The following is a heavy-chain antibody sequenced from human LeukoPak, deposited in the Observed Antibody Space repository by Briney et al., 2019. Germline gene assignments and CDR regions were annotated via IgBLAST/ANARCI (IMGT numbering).Heavy chain of an antibody. Sequence: SQTLSLTCTVSGDSLTNDDYFWGWTRQPPGEGLEWIGYIYYTAGTYYNPSLRSRLIMSIDASRNQFSLQLNSVTDADTAVYSCGRGMRYSGSYVVEFWGLGTLVTVSS. V-gene: IGHV4-30-4*01. J-gene: IGHJ4*02. CDR1: GDSLTNDDYF. CDR3: GRGMRYSGSYVVEF. D-gene: IGHD1-26*01. CDR2: IYYTAGT.